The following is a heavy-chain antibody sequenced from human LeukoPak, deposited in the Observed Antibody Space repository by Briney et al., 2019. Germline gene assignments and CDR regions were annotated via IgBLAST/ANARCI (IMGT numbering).Heavy chain of an antibody. D-gene: IGHD2-21*01. CDR1: GGSISSGGYY. J-gene: IGHJ4*02. CDR2: IYHSGST. V-gene: IGHV4-30-2*01. CDR3: ARGDVWPRY. Sequence: PSETLSLTCTVSGGSISSGGYYWSWIRQPPGKGLEWIGYIYHSGSTYYNPSLKSRVTISVDRSKNQFSLKLSSVTAADTAVYYCARGDVWPRYWGQGTLVTVSS.